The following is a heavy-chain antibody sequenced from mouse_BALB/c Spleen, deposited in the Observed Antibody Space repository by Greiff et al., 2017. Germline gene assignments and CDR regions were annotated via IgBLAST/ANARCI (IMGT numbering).Heavy chain of an antibody. CDR1: GYTFTSYY. Sequence: QVQLQQSGPELVKPGASVRISCKASGYTFTSYYIHWVKQRPGQGLEWIGWIYPGNVNTKYNEKFKGKATLTADKSSSTAYMQLSSLTSEDSAVYFCAREGYYVRVYAMDYWGQGTSVTVSS. J-gene: IGHJ4*01. V-gene: IGHV1S56*01. CDR2: IYPGNVNT. CDR3: AREGYYVRVYAMDY. D-gene: IGHD2-3*01.